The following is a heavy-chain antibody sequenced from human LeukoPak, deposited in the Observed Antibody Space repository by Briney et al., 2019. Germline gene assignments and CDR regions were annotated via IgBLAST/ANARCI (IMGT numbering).Heavy chain of an antibody. J-gene: IGHJ6*02. CDR3: ARVPTVGWFGELLPLQYYYYGMDV. CDR1: GGSISSGGYY. CDR2: IYYSGST. D-gene: IGHD3-10*01. V-gene: IGHV4-31*03. Sequence: PSQTLSLTCTVSGGSISSGGYYWSWIRQHPGKGLEWIGYIYYSGSTYYNPSLKSRVTISVDTSKNQFSPKLSSVTAADTAVYYCARVPTVGWFGELLPLQYYYYGMDVWGQGTTVTVSS.